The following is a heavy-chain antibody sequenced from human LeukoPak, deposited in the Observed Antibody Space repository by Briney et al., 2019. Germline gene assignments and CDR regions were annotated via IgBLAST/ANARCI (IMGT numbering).Heavy chain of an antibody. V-gene: IGHV3-9*01. Sequence: GRSLRLSCTPSGFMFNDYALHWVRQAPGKGLEWVSSISWNSGNMYYVDSVEGRFTISRDNAKNSLSLQMNSLKPEDTALYYCAKGPGLGAGKRYLDLWGRGTLVIVSS. CDR3: AKGPGLGAGKRYLDL. J-gene: IGHJ2*01. CDR2: ISWNSGNM. CDR1: GFMFNDYA. D-gene: IGHD6-13*01.